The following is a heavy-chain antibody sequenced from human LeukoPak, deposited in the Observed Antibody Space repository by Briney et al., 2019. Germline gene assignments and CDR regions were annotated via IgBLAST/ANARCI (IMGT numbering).Heavy chain of an antibody. CDR2: INHSGST. Sequence: SETLSLTCAVYGGSFSGYYWSWIRQPPGKGLEWIGEINHSGSTNYNPSLKSRVTISVDTSKNQFSLKLSSVTAADTAVYYCASEWRSDAFDIWGQGTMVTVSS. D-gene: IGHD1-26*01. V-gene: IGHV4-34*09. CDR3: ASEWRSDAFDI. J-gene: IGHJ3*02. CDR1: GGSFSGYY.